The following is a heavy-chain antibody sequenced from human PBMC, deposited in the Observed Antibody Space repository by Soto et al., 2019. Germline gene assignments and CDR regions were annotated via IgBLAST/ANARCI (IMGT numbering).Heavy chain of an antibody. D-gene: IGHD6-13*01. J-gene: IGHJ4*02. V-gene: IGHV5-51*01. Sequence: ESLKISCKGFGYSFTSYWIVWVRQMPGKGLEWMGIIYPGDSDTRYSPSFQGQVTISADKSISTAYLQWSSLKASDTPMYYCATLRYSSSLDYWGQGTLVTVS. CDR1: GYSFTSYW. CDR3: ATLRYSSSLDY. CDR2: IYPGDSDT.